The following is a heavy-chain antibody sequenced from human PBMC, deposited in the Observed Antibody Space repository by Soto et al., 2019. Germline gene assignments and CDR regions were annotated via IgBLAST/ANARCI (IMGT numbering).Heavy chain of an antibody. CDR2: LSASGRT. Sequence: QVHLQESGPGLVKPSETLSLTCAISGDSIGNFYWSWIRQPVGKGLESLGRLSASGRTNYSPSLQSRVTMSLDRSKNRFSLRLTSVSAADTAVYFCARGMGRYFDLWGRGTLVTVSS. V-gene: IGHV4-4*07. D-gene: IGHD2-8*01. CDR3: ARGMGRYFDL. J-gene: IGHJ2*01. CDR1: GDSIGNFY.